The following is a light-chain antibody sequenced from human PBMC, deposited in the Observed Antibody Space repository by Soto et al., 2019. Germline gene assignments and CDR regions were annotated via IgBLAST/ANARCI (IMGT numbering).Light chain of an antibody. CDR1: QSVFYTPNNRNY. CDR3: HQYYRSPYT. J-gene: IGKJ2*01. Sequence: DIVMTQSPDSLSVSLGERATINCRSSQSVFYTPNNRNYLGWYQQRPAQPPKLLIYWASIRESEVPDRFSGSGSGTDFTLTIDSLQAEDVAVYFCHQYYRSPYTFGQGTKLEIK. CDR2: WAS. V-gene: IGKV4-1*01.